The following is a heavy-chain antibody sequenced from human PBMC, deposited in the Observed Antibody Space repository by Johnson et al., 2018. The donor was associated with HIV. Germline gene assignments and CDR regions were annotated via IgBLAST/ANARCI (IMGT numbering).Heavy chain of an antibody. J-gene: IGHJ3*02. D-gene: IGHD4-17*01. V-gene: IGHV3-13*01. CDR1: GFTFSSYG. Sequence: MLLVESGGGVVQPGRSLRLSCAASGFTFSSYGMHWVRQATGKGLEWVSAIGTAGDTYYADSVKGRFTISRDNAKNSLYLQMNSLRAEDTAVYYCARMTTTVSHHDAFDIRGQGTMVTVSS. CDR2: IGTAGDT. CDR3: ARMTTTVSHHDAFDI.